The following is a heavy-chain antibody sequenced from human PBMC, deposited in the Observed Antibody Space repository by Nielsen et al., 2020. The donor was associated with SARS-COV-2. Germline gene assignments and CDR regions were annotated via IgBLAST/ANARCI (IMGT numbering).Heavy chain of an antibody. CDR1: GFTFSTFG. CDR2: ISHDGSKK. D-gene: IGHD5-24*01. CDR3: AKVGDTDGYANEY. Sequence: GESLKISCAASGFTFSTFGMHWVRQAPGKGLEWVAPISHDGSKKYYADSVKGRFTISRDNSENTLYLQMSSLRAEDTAMYYCAKVGDTDGYANEYWGQGTLVTVSS. V-gene: IGHV3-30*18. J-gene: IGHJ4*02.